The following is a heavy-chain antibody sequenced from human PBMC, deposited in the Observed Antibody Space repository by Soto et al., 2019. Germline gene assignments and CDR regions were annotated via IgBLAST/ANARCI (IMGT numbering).Heavy chain of an antibody. CDR3: AKDRAPGGELSLLAAPDAFDI. CDR1: GFTFSSYA. V-gene: IGHV3-23*01. Sequence: PGGSLRLSCAASGFTFSSYAMSWVRQAPGKGLEWVSAISGSGGSTYYADSVKGRFTISRDNSKNTLYLQMNSLRAEDTAVYYCAKDRAPGGELSLLAAPDAFDIWGQGTMVT. CDR2: ISGSGGST. J-gene: IGHJ3*02. D-gene: IGHD3-16*02.